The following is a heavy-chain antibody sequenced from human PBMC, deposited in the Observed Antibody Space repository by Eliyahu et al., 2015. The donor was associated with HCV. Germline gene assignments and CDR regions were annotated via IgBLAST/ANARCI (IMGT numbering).Heavy chain of an antibody. CDR2: TXYRSKXYN. J-gene: IGHJ6*02. D-gene: IGHD4-11*01. CDR3: VQTANGMDV. CDR1: XDSVSSNSXA. Sequence: QVQLQQSGPGLVKPSQTLSLTCSISXDSVSSNSXAWNWIRXSPSRXLEWLRRTXYRSKXYNDYAVSVKSRITINPDTSKNQFSLQLNSVTPEDTAVYYCVQTANGMDVWGQGTTVTVSS. V-gene: IGHV6-1*01.